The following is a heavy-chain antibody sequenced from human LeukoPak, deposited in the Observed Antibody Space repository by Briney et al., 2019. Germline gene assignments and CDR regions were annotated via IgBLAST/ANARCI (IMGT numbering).Heavy chain of an antibody. CDR2: IYHTGSA. Sequence: VKPSETLSLTCTVSGGSVSSGSHCWSWIRQTPGKGLEWIGWIYHTGSANYNPSLKSRVTISVDTSKNQFFLKLNSVTAADTAVYYCARGRGLWGQGTLVTASS. D-gene: IGHD3-10*01. CDR3: ARGRGL. CDR1: GGSVSSGSHC. V-gene: IGHV4-61*01. J-gene: IGHJ4*02.